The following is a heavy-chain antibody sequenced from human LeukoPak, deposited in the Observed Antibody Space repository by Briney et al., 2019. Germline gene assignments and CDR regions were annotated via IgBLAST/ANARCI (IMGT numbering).Heavy chain of an antibody. CDR3: ARALAATPDY. D-gene: IGHD2-15*01. V-gene: IGHV3-30*02. CDR1: GFSFRNYG. J-gene: IGHJ4*02. Sequence: GGSLRLSCVASGFSFRNYGMHWVRQAPGKGLEWVTFIRSDSSYKYYADSVKGRFTTSRDNSKSTLDLQMNSLRAEDTAVYYCARALAATPDYWGQGTLVTVSS. CDR2: IRSDSSYK.